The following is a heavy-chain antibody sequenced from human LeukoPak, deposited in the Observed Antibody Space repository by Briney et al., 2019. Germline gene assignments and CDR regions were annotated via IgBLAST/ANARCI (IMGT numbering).Heavy chain of an antibody. V-gene: IGHV3-53*01. Sequence: GGSLRLSCAASGFTVSRYYMSWVRQAPGKGLEWVSVFYSGGYTSYVDSVKGRFTISRGNSKNTLYLQMNSLRAEDTAVYYCAREKPGDTVTTRNFDCWGQGTLVTVSS. CDR1: GFTVSRYY. CDR2: FYSGGYT. D-gene: IGHD4-17*01. CDR3: AREKPGDTVTTRNFDC. J-gene: IGHJ4*02.